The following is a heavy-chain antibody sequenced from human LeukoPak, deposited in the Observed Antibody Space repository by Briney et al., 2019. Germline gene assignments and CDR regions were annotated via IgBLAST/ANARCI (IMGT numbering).Heavy chain of an antibody. J-gene: IGHJ3*02. D-gene: IGHD3-10*01. Sequence: SVKVSCKASGGTFSSYAISLVRQAPGQGLEWMGGIIPIFGTANYAQKFQGRVTITADESTSTAYMELSSLRSEDTAVYYCASLNFTMVRGVMFAFDIWGQGTMVTVSS. CDR3: ASLNFTMVRGVMFAFDI. CDR2: IIPIFGTA. CDR1: GGTFSSYA. V-gene: IGHV1-69*01.